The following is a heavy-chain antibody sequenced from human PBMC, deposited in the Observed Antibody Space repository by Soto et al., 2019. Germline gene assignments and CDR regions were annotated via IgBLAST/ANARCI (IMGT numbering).Heavy chain of an antibody. CDR3: VRMNAESYSSYYAMDV. CDR2: IFSDAER. Sequence: GSGPTLVNPTETLALTSNVSGFSLTTGRMGVSWIRQPAGKALEWLAHIFSDAERSYSRSLQGRLTVSKVGSGSHVVLTMINMDPVDTGTYFCVRMNAESYSSYYAMDVWGQGTTVTVSS. V-gene: IGHV2-26*01. J-gene: IGHJ6*02. CDR1: GFSLTTGRMG. D-gene: IGHD3-10*01.